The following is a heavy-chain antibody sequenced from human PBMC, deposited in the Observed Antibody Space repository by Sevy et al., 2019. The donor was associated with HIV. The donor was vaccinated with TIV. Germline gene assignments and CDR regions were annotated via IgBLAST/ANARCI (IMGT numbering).Heavy chain of an antibody. V-gene: IGHV1-18*01. Sequence: ASVNVSCKASGYTFTSYGISWVRQAPGQGLEWMGWISAYIGNTYYAQKLQGRVTMTTDTSTSTAYMELRSLRSDDTAVYYCARDLGGYYDSSGYYPIDYWGQGTLVTVSS. J-gene: IGHJ4*02. CDR1: GYTFTSYG. D-gene: IGHD3-22*01. CDR3: ARDLGGYYDSSGYYPIDY. CDR2: ISAYIGNT.